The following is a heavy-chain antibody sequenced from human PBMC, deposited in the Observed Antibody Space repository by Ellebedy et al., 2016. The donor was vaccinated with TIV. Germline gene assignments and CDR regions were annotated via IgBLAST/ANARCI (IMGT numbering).Heavy chain of an antibody. Sequence: SGPTLVKPTQTLTLTCTFSGFSLTTSGVAVGWIRQPPGKALEWLALIYGDDDKHYSPSLKSRLTITKDTSKNQVVLTMANMDPVDTATYYCAHREKMGPDAWYFDLWGRGTLVTVSS. D-gene: IGHD2-8*01. J-gene: IGHJ2*01. CDR3: AHREKMGPDAWYFDL. V-gene: IGHV2-5*02. CDR2: IYGDDDK. CDR1: GFSLTTSGVA.